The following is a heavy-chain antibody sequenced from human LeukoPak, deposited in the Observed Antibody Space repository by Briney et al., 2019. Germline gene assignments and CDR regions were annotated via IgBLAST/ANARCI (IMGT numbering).Heavy chain of an antibody. J-gene: IGHJ3*02. D-gene: IGHD2-2*01. V-gene: IGHV1-69*05. CDR3: ASAYCSSTSCYRGDAFDI. CDR1: GGTFSRYA. CDR2: IIPIFGTA. Sequence: SVKVSCKASGGTFSRYAISWVRQAPGQGLEWMGGIIPIFGTANYAQKFQGRATINTDESTSTAYMELSSLRSEDTAVYYCASAYCSSTSCYRGDAFDIWGQGTMVTVSS.